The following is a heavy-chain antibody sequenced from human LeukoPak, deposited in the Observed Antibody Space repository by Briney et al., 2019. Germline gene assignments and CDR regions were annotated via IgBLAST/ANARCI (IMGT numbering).Heavy chain of an antibody. D-gene: IGHD5-24*01. Sequence: PGGSLRLSCAASGFSFSTYSMNWVRQAPGKGLEWVSYITSSSSTIYYADSVKGRFTISRDNAKNSLYLQMNSLRDEDTAVCYCARAGGGYNYDDYWGQGTLVTVSS. V-gene: IGHV3-48*02. CDR2: ITSSSSTI. CDR1: GFSFSTYS. J-gene: IGHJ4*02. CDR3: ARAGGGYNYDDY.